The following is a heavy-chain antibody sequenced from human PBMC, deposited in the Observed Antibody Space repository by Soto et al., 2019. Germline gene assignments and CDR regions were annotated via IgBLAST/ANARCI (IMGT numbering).Heavy chain of an antibody. CDR1: GYTFTSYG. D-gene: IGHD3-22*01. V-gene: IGHV1-18*01. J-gene: IGHJ3*02. Sequence: QVQLVQSGAEVKKPGASVKVSCKASGYTFTSYGITWVRQAPGQGLEWMGWISAYNGNTNYAQKLQSRVIMTADTSTSTAYMELRSLRSDDTAVYYCARHGGYYYVPKQNAFNIWGQGTMVTVSS. CDR2: ISAYNGNT. CDR3: ARHGGYYYVPKQNAFNI.